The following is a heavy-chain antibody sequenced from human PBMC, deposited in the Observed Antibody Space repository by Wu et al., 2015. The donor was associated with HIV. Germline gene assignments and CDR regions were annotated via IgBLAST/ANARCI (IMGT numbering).Heavy chain of an antibody. V-gene: IGHV1-18*01. J-gene: IGHJ4*02. CDR1: GYTFTSYG. CDR3: ARDPGYSSSWYVFGY. CDR2: ISAYNGNT. D-gene: IGHD6-13*01. Sequence: QVQLVQSGAEVKKPGASVKVSCKASGYTFTSYGISWVRQAPGQGLEWMGWISAYNGNTNYAQKLQGRVTMTRDTSIGTAYMELSRLRSDDTAVYYCARDPGYSSSWYVFGYWGQGTLVTVSS.